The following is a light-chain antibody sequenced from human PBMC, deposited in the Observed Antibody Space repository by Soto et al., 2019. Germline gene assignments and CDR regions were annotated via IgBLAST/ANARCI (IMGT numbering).Light chain of an antibody. Sequence: DIQMTQSPSTLSASVGDRVTITCRASQRISSWLAWYQQKPGKAPNLLIYDASSLESGVPSRFSGSGSGTEFTLTISSLQPDDFATYYCQQYNSYSGTFGQGTKVDIK. CDR2: DAS. J-gene: IGKJ1*01. CDR3: QQYNSYSGT. V-gene: IGKV1-5*01. CDR1: QRISSW.